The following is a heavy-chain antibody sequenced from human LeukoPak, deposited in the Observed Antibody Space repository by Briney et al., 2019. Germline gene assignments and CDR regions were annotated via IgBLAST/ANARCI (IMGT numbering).Heavy chain of an antibody. J-gene: IGHJ4*02. Sequence: SVKVSCKASGGTFSSYAISWVRQAPGHGLEWMGRIIPILGIANYAQEFKGRVTITADKSTSTAYMELSSLRSEDTAVYYCARHHYDTKAPFDYWGQGTLVTVSS. CDR1: GGTFSSYA. CDR3: ARHHYDTKAPFDY. V-gene: IGHV1-69*04. D-gene: IGHD3-22*01. CDR2: IIPILGIA.